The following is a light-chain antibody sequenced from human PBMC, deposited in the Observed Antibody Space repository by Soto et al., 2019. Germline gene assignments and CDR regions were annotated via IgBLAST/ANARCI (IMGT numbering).Light chain of an antibody. CDR2: ATS. Sequence: IVMTHSPATLSVSPGERATLSCRASQSIGTKLVWYQQKPGQAPRLLIYATSTRATGIPGRFSGSGSGTEFTLSISSLQSEDFAVYYCQQYSNWPPITFGQGTRLEIK. CDR3: QQYSNWPPIT. J-gene: IGKJ5*01. V-gene: IGKV3-15*01. CDR1: QSIGTK.